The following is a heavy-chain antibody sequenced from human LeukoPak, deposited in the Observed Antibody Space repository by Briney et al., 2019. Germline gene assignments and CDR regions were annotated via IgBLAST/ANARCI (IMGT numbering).Heavy chain of an antibody. CDR1: GGSISSYY. V-gene: IGHV4-4*07. D-gene: IGHD6-13*01. Sequence: SETLSLTCTVSGGSISSYYWSWIRRPAGKGLEWIGRIYTSGSTNYNPSLKSRVTMSVDTSKNQFSLKLSSVTAADTAVYYCARERYSSSWYTDYWGQGTLVTVSS. CDR3: ARERYSSSWYTDY. J-gene: IGHJ4*02. CDR2: IYTSGST.